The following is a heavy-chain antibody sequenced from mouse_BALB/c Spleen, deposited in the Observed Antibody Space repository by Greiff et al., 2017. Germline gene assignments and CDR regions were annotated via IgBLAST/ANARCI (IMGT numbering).Heavy chain of an antibody. CDR2: ISSGGSYT. Sequence: EVKLVESGGGLVQPGGSLKLSCAASGFTFSSYTMSWVRQTPEKRLEWVATISSGGSYTYYPDSVKGRFTISRDNAKNTLYLQMSSLKSEDTAMYYCTRDNGYYYFDYWGQGTTLTVSS. CDR3: TRDNGYYYFDY. V-gene: IGHV5-6-4*01. CDR1: GFTFSSYT. D-gene: IGHD2-3*01. J-gene: IGHJ2*01.